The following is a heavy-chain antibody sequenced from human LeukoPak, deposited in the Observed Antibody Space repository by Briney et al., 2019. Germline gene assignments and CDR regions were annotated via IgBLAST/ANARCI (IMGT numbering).Heavy chain of an antibody. Sequence: GGSLRLSCAASGFTFSSYSINWVRQAPGKGLEWVSSISGSSSYIYYADSVKGRFTISRDNAKNSLYLQMNSLRAEDTAVYYCARSNDLDYWGQGTLVTVSS. J-gene: IGHJ4*02. CDR3: ARSNDLDY. CDR1: GFTFSSYS. CDR2: ISGSSSYI. D-gene: IGHD1-1*01. V-gene: IGHV3-21*01.